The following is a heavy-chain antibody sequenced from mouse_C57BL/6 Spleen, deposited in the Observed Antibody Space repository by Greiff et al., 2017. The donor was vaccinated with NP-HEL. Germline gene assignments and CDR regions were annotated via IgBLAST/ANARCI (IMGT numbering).Heavy chain of an antibody. CDR1: GYTFTDYY. CDR2: INPNNGGI. CDR3: ARFYYGSSAWFAY. D-gene: IGHD1-1*01. J-gene: IGHJ3*01. Sequence: EVQLQQSGPELVKPGASVKISCKASGYTFTDYYMNWVKQSHGKSLEWIGDINPNNGGISYNQKFKGKATLTVDKSSSTTYMELRSLTSEDSAVYYCARFYYGSSAWFAYWGQGTLVTVSA. V-gene: IGHV1-26*01.